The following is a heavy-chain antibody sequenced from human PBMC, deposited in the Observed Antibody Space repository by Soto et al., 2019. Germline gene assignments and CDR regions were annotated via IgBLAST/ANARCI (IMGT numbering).Heavy chain of an antibody. CDR3: AGASVADINY. CDR1: GGTFSSYT. D-gene: IGHD6-19*01. J-gene: IGHJ4*02. CDR2: TIPILGIA. Sequence: SVKVSCKASGGTFSSYTISWVRQAPGQGLKWMGRTIPILGIANYAQKFQGRVTITADKSTSTAYMELSSLRSEDTAVYYCAGASVADINYWGQGTLVTVSS. V-gene: IGHV1-69*02.